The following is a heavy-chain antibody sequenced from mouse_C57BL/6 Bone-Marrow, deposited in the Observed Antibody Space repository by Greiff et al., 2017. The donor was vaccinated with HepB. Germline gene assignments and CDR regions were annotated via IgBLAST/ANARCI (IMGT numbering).Heavy chain of an antibody. D-gene: IGHD1-1*01. J-gene: IGHJ2*01. Sequence: EVMLVESGAELVRPGASVKLSCTASGFNIKDDYMHWVKQRPEQGLEWIGWIDPENGDTEYASKFQGKATITADTSSNTAYLQLSSLTSEDTAVYYCTTEDYYGPYYFDYWGQGTTLTVSS. V-gene: IGHV14-4*01. CDR1: GFNIKDDY. CDR2: IDPENGDT. CDR3: TTEDYYGPYYFDY.